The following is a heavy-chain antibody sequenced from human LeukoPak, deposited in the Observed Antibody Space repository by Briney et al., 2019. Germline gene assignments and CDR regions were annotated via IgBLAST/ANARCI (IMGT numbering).Heavy chain of an antibody. CDR1: GFSVSSHY. CDR2: LYSGGFT. Sequence: GGSLRLSCAVSGFSVSSHYMSWVRQAPGKGLQWVSVLYSGGFTNYAESVRGRFTISRDNSKNTLYLQMNSLRAEDTAVYYCARDVAGFDYWGQGTLVTVSS. J-gene: IGHJ4*02. CDR3: ARDVAGFDY. D-gene: IGHD6-19*01. V-gene: IGHV3-53*01.